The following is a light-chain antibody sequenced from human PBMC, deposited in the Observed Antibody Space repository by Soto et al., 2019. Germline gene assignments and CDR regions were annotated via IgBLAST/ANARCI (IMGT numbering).Light chain of an antibody. CDR1: QSVSSN. V-gene: IGKV3-15*01. CDR3: LQAYNYPRT. Sequence: EIVMTQSPATLSVSPGERATLSCRASQSVSSNLAWYQQRPGQAPRLLIYGASTRATGIPTRFSGSGSGTDFTLTISSLQSEDFATYYCLQAYNYPRTFGQGTKV. CDR2: GAS. J-gene: IGKJ1*01.